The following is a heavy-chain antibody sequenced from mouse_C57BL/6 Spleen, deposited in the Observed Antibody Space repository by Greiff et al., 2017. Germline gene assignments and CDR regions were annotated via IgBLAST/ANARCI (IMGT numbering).Heavy chain of an antibody. CDR2: INPNNGGT. CDR3: ARSGDEYDGNWYFDV. J-gene: IGHJ1*03. CDR1: GYTFTDYN. D-gene: IGHD2-4*01. V-gene: IGHV1-18*01. Sequence: EVKLVESGPELVKPGASVKIPCKASGYTFTDYNMDWVKQSHGKSLEWIGDINPNNGGTIYNQKFKGKATLTVDKSSSTAYMELRSLTSEDTAVYYCARSGDEYDGNWYFDVWGTGTTVTVSS.